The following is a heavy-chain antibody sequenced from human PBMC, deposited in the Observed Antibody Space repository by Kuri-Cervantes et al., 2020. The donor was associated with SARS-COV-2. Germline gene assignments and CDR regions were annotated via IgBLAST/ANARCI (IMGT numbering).Heavy chain of an antibody. CDR3: ARDPNYDFWSFDY. Sequence: GESLKISCAASGFTFSNSDMNWVRQAPGKGLEWVAGINWNGGSTGYADSVRGRFTISRDNAKNPLFLQMSSLRAEDTAVYYCARDPNYDFWSFDYWGQGTRVTVSS. J-gene: IGHJ4*02. V-gene: IGHV3-20*04. CDR2: INWNGGST. D-gene: IGHD3-3*01. CDR1: GFTFSNSD.